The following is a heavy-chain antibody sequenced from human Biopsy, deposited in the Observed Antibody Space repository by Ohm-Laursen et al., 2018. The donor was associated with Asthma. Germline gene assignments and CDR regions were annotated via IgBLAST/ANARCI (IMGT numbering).Heavy chain of an antibody. Sequence: SETLSLTCTVSGGSMSSSSYYWGWIRQPPGKGLEWMGSISYTGSAYHNPTLKSPFPISVDTSKNPFSLKLSSVTAADTAVYYCARHWDWGSFFDYWGQGTPVTVSS. CDR2: ISYTGSA. D-gene: IGHD7-27*01. V-gene: IGHV4-39*01. J-gene: IGHJ4*02. CDR1: GGSMSSSSYY. CDR3: ARHWDWGSFFDY.